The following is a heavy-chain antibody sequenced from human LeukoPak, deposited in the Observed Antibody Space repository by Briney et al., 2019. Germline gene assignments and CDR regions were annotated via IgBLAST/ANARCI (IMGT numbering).Heavy chain of an antibody. CDR1: GGSFSGYY. J-gene: IGHJ4*02. CDR3: AHRRGSSWYRTYDY. Sequence: SETLSLTCAVYGGSFSGYYWSWIRRPPGKGLEWIGEINHSRSTNYNPSLKSRVTISVDTSKNQFSLKLSSVTAADTAVYYCAHRRGSSWYRTYDYWGQGTLVTVSS. CDR2: INHSRST. D-gene: IGHD6-13*01. V-gene: IGHV4-34*01.